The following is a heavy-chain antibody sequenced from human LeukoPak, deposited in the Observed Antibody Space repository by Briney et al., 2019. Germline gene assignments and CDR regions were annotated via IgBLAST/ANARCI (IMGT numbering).Heavy chain of an antibody. D-gene: IGHD2-2*01. Sequence: SETLSLTCEVNGGSFNGYHWTWIRQSPGKGLEWIGEINDSGSPIYSPSLRSRLTISVDTSKNQFSVTLTSVTVADSAVYYCARGPHQHWPLGQFWGQGSLVTVSS. CDR3: ARGPHQHWPLGQF. CDR1: GGSFNGYH. J-gene: IGHJ4*02. CDR2: INDSGSP. V-gene: IGHV4-34*01.